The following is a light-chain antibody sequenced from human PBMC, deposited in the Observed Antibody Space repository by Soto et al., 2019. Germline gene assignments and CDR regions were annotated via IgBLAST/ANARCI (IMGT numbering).Light chain of an antibody. CDR2: FGS. CDR1: QSLLHSNGYKY. V-gene: IGKV2-28*01. CDR3: TQALHSYT. J-gene: IGKJ1*01. Sequence: DVVLTQSPLSLSVTPGEPASISCRSSQSLLHSNGYKYLDWYLQKPGQPPQLLIYFGSYRASGVPARVSGSGSGAAYTLTISRVGAEDVGADYCTQALHSYTFGQGTKVEIK.